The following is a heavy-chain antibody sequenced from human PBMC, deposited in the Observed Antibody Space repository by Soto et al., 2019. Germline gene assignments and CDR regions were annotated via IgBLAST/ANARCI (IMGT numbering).Heavy chain of an antibody. CDR2: IYYSGST. Sequence: PSETLSLTCTVSGGSIISGGYYWSWIRQHPGKGLEWIGYIYYSGSTYYNPSLKSRVTISVDTSKNQFSLKLSSVTAADTAVYYCASQPYSSSSPFDYWGQGTLVTVSS. CDR3: ASQPYSSSSPFDY. J-gene: IGHJ4*02. V-gene: IGHV4-31*03. CDR1: GGSIISGGYY. D-gene: IGHD6-6*01.